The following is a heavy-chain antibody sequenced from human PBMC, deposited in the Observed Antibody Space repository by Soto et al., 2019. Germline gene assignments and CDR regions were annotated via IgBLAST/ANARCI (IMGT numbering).Heavy chain of an antibody. Sequence: SETLSLTCTVSGGSISSYYWSWIRQPPGKGLEWIGYIYFSGSTNYNPSLESRISILVDSSKNQFSLKLSSVTAADTAVYYCARSPDSGDYVDYWGQGTLVTVSS. D-gene: IGHD4-17*01. V-gene: IGHV4-59*01. CDR3: ARSPDSGDYVDY. J-gene: IGHJ4*02. CDR1: GGSISSYY. CDR2: IYFSGST.